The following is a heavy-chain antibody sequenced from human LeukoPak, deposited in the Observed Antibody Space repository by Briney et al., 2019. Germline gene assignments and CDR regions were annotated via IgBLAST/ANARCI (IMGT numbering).Heavy chain of an antibody. Sequence: SVKVSCKASGGTFSRSTINWVRQAPGQGLEWMGGIIPIFGTPNYAQKFQGRVTITAGESTRTTYAELNNLRAEDTAIYYCARGDPDCSGGSYSFDYWGQGTLVSVSS. CDR3: ARGDPDCSGGSYSFDY. J-gene: IGHJ4*02. CDR1: GGTFSRST. V-gene: IGHV1-69*01. CDR2: IIPIFGTP. D-gene: IGHD2-15*01.